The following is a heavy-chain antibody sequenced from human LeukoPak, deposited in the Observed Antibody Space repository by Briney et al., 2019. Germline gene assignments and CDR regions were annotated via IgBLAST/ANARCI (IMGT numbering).Heavy chain of an antibody. CDR1: GFTFSTYW. D-gene: IGHD3-22*01. CDR3: ARYYYDSSGYYAEYFQY. V-gene: IGHV3-7*02. J-gene: IGHJ1*01. CDR2: IIEDGSEK. Sequence: GGSLRLSCAASGFTFSTYWMSWVRQAPGKGLEWVANIIEDGSEKYYVDSVKGRFTISRDNAKNSLYLQMNSLRAEDTAVYYCARYYYDSSGYYAEYFQYWGQGTLVTVSS.